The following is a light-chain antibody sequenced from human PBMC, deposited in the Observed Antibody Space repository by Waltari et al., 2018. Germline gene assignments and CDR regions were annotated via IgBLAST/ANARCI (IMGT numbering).Light chain of an antibody. V-gene: IGLV2-23*01. CDR1: RSDVGSYNL. CDR3: SSYAGSRNLV. J-gene: IGLJ3*02. Sequence: QSALTQPASVSGSPGPSITISCTGTRSDVGSYNLVSWYQQHPGKAPKLMIHEDTRRPSGVSNRFSASKSGNTASLTISGLQAEDEADYYCSSYAGSRNLVFGGGTKLTVL. CDR2: EDT.